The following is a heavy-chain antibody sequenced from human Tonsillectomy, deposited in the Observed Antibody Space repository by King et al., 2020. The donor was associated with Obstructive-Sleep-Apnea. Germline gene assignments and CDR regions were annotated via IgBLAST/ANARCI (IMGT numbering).Heavy chain of an antibody. Sequence: DVQLVESGGGLVQPGGSLRLSCAASGFSFTSYWMTWVRQAQGKGLEWVANINQDGSEKYYVDSVRGRFTISRDNVKNSLYMQLTSLRAEDTAVYYCARDYGLQPYGLDVWGQGTTVTVSS. CDR3: ARDYGLQPYGLDV. CDR2: INQDGSEK. CDR1: GFSFTSYW. D-gene: IGHD4-11*01. V-gene: IGHV3-7*03. J-gene: IGHJ6*02.